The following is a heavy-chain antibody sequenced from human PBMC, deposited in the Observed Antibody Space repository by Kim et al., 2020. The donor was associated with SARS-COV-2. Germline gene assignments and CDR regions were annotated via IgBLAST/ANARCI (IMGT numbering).Heavy chain of an antibody. V-gene: IGHV1-24*01. CDR1: GYTLVELS. J-gene: IGHJ5*02. Sequence: ASVKVSCKVSGYTLVELSMHWVRQAPGKGLEWMGGFDPEDVKTIYAQKFQGRVTMTEDTSTDTAYMELSSLRSEDTAVYYCATSLAVVRGNWFEPWGQGT. CDR3: ATSLAVVRGNWFEP. CDR2: FDPEDVKT. D-gene: IGHD3-10*01.